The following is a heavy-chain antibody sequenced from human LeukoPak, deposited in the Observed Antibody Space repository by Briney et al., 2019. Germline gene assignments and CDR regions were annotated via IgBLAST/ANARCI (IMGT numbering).Heavy chain of an antibody. V-gene: IGHV3-48*04. CDR2: ISSSGTTI. CDR1: GFTFSSYG. CDR3: ARISLCGSGGSCSTDYYFNGMDV. J-gene: IGHJ6*02. Sequence: GGSLRLSCAASGFTFSSYGMHWVRQAPGKGLEWVSYISSSGTTIYSADSVKGRFTIYRDNAKDSLYLQMNSLRAEDTAVYYCARISLCGSGGSCSTDYYFNGMDVWGQGTTVTVSS. D-gene: IGHD2-15*01.